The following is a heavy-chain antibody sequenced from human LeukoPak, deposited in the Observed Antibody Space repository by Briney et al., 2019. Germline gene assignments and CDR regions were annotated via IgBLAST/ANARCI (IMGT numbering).Heavy chain of an antibody. V-gene: IGHV3-74*01. CDR3: GRDLGGRGGA. CDR2: TNADGSIT. J-gene: IGHJ5*02. Sequence: QSGGSLRLSCAASGFHFSTYWMHWVRQVPGTGPVWVSRTNADGSITDYTDSVKGRFTISRDNAKDTLYLQMNSLRPEDTAVYYCGRDLGGRGGAWGQGTLVTVSS. CDR1: GFHFSTYW. D-gene: IGHD3-16*01.